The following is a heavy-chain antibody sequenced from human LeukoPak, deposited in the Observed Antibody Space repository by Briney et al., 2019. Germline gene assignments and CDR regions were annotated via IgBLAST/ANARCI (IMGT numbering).Heavy chain of an antibody. Sequence: SETLSLTCTVSGGSIRFYYWNWLRQPPGKGLEWIGCVYYNGSSNYNPSLKSRVTISVDTSKIQFSLKLSSVTAADTAVYYCARSIKRGLFDYWGQGALVTVSS. V-gene: IGHV4-59*01. D-gene: IGHD3-10*01. CDR2: VYYNGSS. CDR1: GGSIRFYY. J-gene: IGHJ4*02. CDR3: ARSIKRGLFDY.